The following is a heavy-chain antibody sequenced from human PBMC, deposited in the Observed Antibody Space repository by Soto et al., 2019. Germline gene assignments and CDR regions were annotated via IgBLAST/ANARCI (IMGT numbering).Heavy chain of an antibody. CDR3: ARDRDVLLWFGTPGGFDP. CDR1: GYTFNTYG. Sequence: ASVKVSCKTSGYTFNTYGISWVRQAPGQGLEWMGWISAYNGNTNYAQKLQGRVTMTTDTSTSTAYMELRSLRSDDTAVYYCARDRDVLLWFGTPGGFDPWGQGTLVTVSS. CDR2: ISAYNGNT. J-gene: IGHJ5*02. V-gene: IGHV1-18*04. D-gene: IGHD3-10*01.